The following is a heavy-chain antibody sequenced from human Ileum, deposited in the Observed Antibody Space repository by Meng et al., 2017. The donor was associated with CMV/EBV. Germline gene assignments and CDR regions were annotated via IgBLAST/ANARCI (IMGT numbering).Heavy chain of an antibody. CDR1: FTFSSHA. Sequence: FTFSSHAMNWVRQAPGKGLEWISVISDSGGDSHYVPSLRGRFTISRDNSKNTVYLQMTSLTDEDTAVYYCAKNRGSGSPMYYDMDVWGQGTTVTVSS. J-gene: IGHJ6*02. CDR3: AKNRGSGSPMYYDMDV. CDR2: ISDSGGDS. V-gene: IGHV3-23*01. D-gene: IGHD3-10*01.